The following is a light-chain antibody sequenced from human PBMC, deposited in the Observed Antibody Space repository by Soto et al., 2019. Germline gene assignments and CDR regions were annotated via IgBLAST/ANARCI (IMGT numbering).Light chain of an antibody. CDR1: QSVNSNY. V-gene: IGKV3D-20*02. Sequence: EIVLTQSPGTLSLSPGERATLSCRSSQSVNSNYLAWYQQKPGQAPRLLIYAASSRAAGFPDRFSGSGSETDFTLTISSLEPEDFAVYYCQQRSNWFLTFGGGTKVDIK. CDR3: QQRSNWFLT. J-gene: IGKJ4*01. CDR2: AAS.